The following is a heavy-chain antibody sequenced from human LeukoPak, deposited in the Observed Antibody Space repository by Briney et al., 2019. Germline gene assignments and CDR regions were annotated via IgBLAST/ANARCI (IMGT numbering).Heavy chain of an antibody. CDR2: ISSSSSYI. CDR1: GFTFSNYE. V-gene: IGHV3-21*01. J-gene: IGHJ6*03. D-gene: IGHD5-18*01. CDR3: ARVSPDTAMDDYYMDV. Sequence: PGGSLRLSCAASGFTFSNYEMHWVRQAPGKGLEWVSSISSSSSYIFYADSVKGRFTISRDNAKNSLYLQMNSLRAEDTAVYYCARVSPDTAMDDYYMDVWGKGTTVTVSS.